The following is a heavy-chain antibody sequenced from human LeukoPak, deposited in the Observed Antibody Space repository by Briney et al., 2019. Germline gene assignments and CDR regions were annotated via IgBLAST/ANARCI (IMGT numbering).Heavy chain of an antibody. CDR2: IYTSGST. CDR3: ARDNDSRDPPHFYY. V-gene: IGHV4-61*02. J-gene: IGHJ4*02. CDR1: GGSLSSGSYS. Sequence: PSETLSLTCTDSGGSLSSGSYSWGWVRQPAGRGLEWLGRIYTSGSTNYNPSLTSPITISVDTSKNQFSLKLSSVTAADTAVYYCARDNDSRDPPHFYYWGQGTLVTVSS. D-gene: IGHD3-16*01.